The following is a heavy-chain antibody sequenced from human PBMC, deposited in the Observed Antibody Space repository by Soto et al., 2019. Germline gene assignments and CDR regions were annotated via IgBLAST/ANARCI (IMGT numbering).Heavy chain of an antibody. CDR2: MNEDGGTT. CDR3: ASDLSGRADV. D-gene: IGHD3-10*01. Sequence: GGSLRLSCAASGFTFSSYWMHWVRQAPGKGLVWVSRMNEDGGTTDYADSVKGRFTISRDNAKNTLYLQMNSLRVEDTAVYYCASDLSGRADVWGQGTTVTVPS. J-gene: IGHJ6*02. CDR1: GFTFSSYW. V-gene: IGHV3-74*01.